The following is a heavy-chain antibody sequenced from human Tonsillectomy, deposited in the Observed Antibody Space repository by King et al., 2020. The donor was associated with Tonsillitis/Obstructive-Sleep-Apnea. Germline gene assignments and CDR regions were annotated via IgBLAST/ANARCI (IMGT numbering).Heavy chain of an antibody. CDR1: GYTFTSYG. CDR2: INTNTGNP. CDR3: ARAYFDYLWGSYHRFDY. D-gene: IGHD3-16*02. Sequence: VQLVQSGSELKKPGASVKVSCTASGYTFTSYGMNWVRQAPGQGLEWMGWINTNTGNPTYAQGFTGRFVFSLDTSVSTAYLQISSLTAEDTAVYYCARAYFDYLWGSYHRFDYWGQGTLVTVSS. J-gene: IGHJ4*02. V-gene: IGHV7-4-1*02.